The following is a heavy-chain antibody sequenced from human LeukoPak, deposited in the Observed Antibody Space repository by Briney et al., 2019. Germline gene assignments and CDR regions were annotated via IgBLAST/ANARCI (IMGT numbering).Heavy chain of an antibody. CDR3: ARDSGGGAFDI. CDR1: GFTFSNYW. CDR2: INGDGSTT. Sequence: PGGSLRLSCAASGFTFSNYWMHWVRQAPGKGLVWVSRINGDGSTTNYADSVKGRFTISRDNAKNTLFLQMNSLRAEDTAVYYCARDSGGGAFDIWGQGTMVTVSS. D-gene: IGHD3-10*01. V-gene: IGHV3-74*01. J-gene: IGHJ3*02.